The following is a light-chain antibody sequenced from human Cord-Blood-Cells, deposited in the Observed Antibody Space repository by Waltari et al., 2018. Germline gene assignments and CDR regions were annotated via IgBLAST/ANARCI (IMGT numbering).Light chain of an antibody. CDR3: QQSYSTPWT. CDR1: QRISSY. Sequence: EIQMTQSPSSLSASVGDRVTITCRASQRISSYLNWYQQKPGKAPKLLIYAASSLQSGVPSRFSGSGSGTDFTLTISSLQPEDFATYYCQQSYSTPWTFGQGTKVEIK. V-gene: IGKV1-39*01. CDR2: AAS. J-gene: IGKJ1*01.